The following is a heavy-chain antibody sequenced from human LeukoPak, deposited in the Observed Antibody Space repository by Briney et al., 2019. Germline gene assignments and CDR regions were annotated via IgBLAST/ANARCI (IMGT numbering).Heavy chain of an antibody. J-gene: IGHJ3*02. V-gene: IGHV5-51*01. D-gene: IGHD3-22*01. Sequence: GESLKISCKGSGYSFTSYWIGWVRQMPGKGLEWTGIIYPGDSDTRYSPSFQGQVTISADKSISTAYLQWSSLKASDTAMYYCARHGPHYYDSSGYYYEAFDIWGQGTMVTVSS. CDR1: GYSFTSYW. CDR3: ARHGPHYYDSSGYYYEAFDI. CDR2: IYPGDSDT.